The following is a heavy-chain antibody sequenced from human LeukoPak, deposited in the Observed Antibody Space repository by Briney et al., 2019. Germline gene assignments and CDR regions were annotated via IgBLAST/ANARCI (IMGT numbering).Heavy chain of an antibody. D-gene: IGHD5-18*01. CDR2: IYYSGST. Sequence: SETLSLTCTVSGGSISSGGYYWSWIRQHPGKGLEWIGYIYYSGSTYYNPSLKSRVTISVDTSKNQFSLKLSSVTAADTAVYYCAREGQLWLLDYWGQGTLVTVSS. CDR3: AREGQLWLLDY. CDR1: GGSISSGGYY. V-gene: IGHV4-31*03. J-gene: IGHJ4*02.